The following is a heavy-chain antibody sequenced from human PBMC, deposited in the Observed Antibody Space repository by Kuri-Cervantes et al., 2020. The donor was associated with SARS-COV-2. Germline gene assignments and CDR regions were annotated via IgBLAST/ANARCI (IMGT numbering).Heavy chain of an antibody. CDR3: ASRYCSGGSCYGGPYYFDY. V-gene: IGHV4-34*01. D-gene: IGHD2-15*01. CDR2: INHSGST. Sequence: GSLRLSCAVYGGSFSGYYWSWIRQPPGKGLERIGEINHSGSTNYNPSLKSRVTISVDTSKNQFSLKLSSVTAADTAVYYCASRYCSGGSCYGGPYYFDYWGQGTLVTVSS. J-gene: IGHJ4*02. CDR1: GGSFSGYY.